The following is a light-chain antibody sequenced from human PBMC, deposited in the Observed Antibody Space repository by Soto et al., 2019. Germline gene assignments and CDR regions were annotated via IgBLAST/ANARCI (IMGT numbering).Light chain of an antibody. CDR1: QSVSSN. J-gene: IGKJ1*01. V-gene: IGKV3-15*01. Sequence: EVVMTQSPATLSVSPGERATLSCRASQSVSSNLAWYQQKPGQAPRQLIYGASTRATGIPARFSGSGSGTEFTLTISSLQSEDFAVYYCQQYNNWWTFGQGTKVEIK. CDR2: GAS. CDR3: QQYNNWWT.